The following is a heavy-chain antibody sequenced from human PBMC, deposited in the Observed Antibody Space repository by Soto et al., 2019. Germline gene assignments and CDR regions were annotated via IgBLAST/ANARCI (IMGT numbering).Heavy chain of an antibody. Sequence: EVQMLASGGGLGQPGGSLRLSCAASGFKFSNYAMSWVRQAPGKGLEWVSLISATGGGTYYADSVKGRFTISRDNSHNTLYLQVHSLTAEDTAVYYCAKDRRAGGNSAFYFDFCGQGAQVTVAS. CDR2: ISATGGGT. J-gene: IGHJ4*02. CDR1: GFKFSNYA. V-gene: IGHV3-23*01. CDR3: AKDRRAGGNSAFYFDF. D-gene: IGHD3-16*01.